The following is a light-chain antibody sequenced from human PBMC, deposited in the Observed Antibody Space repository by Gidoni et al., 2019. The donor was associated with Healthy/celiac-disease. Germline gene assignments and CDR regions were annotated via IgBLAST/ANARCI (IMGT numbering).Light chain of an antibody. Sequence: ELVLTQSPATLSLSPGESATLSCRASQSVSSYLACYQQKPGQAPRLLIYDASNRATGIPARFSGSGSGTDFTLTISSLEPEDFSAYYCQQRSNWPPITLGQGTRLEIK. J-gene: IGKJ5*01. V-gene: IGKV3-11*01. CDR3: QQRSNWPPIT. CDR2: DAS. CDR1: QSVSSY.